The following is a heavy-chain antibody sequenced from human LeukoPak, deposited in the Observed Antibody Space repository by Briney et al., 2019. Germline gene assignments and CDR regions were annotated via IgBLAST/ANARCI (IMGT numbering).Heavy chain of an antibody. Sequence: SLRLSCAASGFTFDDYAMHWVRQAPGKGLEWVSGISWNSGSIGYADSVKGQFTISRDNAKNSLYLQMNSLRAEDTALYYCAKDMSSPVAVAGTGFDYWGQGTLVTVSS. J-gene: IGHJ4*02. D-gene: IGHD6-19*01. CDR2: ISWNSGSI. CDR1: GFTFDDYA. CDR3: AKDMSSPVAVAGTGFDY. V-gene: IGHV3-9*01.